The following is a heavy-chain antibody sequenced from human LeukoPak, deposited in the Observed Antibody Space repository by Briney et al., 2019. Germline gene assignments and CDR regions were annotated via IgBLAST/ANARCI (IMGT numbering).Heavy chain of an antibody. J-gene: IGHJ4*02. CDR2: INWNSDSI. D-gene: IGHD5-18*01. V-gene: IGHV3-9*01. CDR3: AKDRDTGIGAYSWGYFDY. Sequence: GGSLRLSCAVSGFTFDDYAMHWVRQVPGKGLEWVSGINWNSDSIGYADSVKGRFTTSRDNAKNSLYLQMNSLRAEDTAVYYCAKDRDTGIGAYSWGYFDYWGQGTLVTVSS. CDR1: GFTFDDYA.